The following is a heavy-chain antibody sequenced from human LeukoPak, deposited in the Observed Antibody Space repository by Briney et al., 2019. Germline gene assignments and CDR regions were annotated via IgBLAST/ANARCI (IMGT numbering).Heavy chain of an antibody. Sequence: SETLSLTCTVSGGSISSSLYYWGWIRQSPGKGLEWIGSVFHTGSTIYIPSLMSRVTISVDTSKNQFSLRLTSVTAADTAVYYCGRHARTGIDRQFGSWGQGALVTVSS. J-gene: IGHJ4*02. CDR3: GRHARTGIDRQFGS. CDR2: VFHTGST. V-gene: IGHV4-39*01. D-gene: IGHD2-8*02. CDR1: GGSISSSLYY.